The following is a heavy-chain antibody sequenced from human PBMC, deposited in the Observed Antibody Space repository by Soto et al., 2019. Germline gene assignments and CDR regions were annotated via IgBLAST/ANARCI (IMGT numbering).Heavy chain of an antibody. J-gene: IGHJ4*02. Sequence: SETLSLSCAAYGGSFSGYYWSWIRQPPGKGLEWIGEINHSGSTNYNPSLKSRVTISVDTSKNQSSLKLSSVTAADTAVYYCARGRRAIFGVVIIRLDYWGQGTLVTVSS. CDR1: GGSFSGYY. CDR3: ARGRRAIFGVVIIRLDY. D-gene: IGHD3-3*01. V-gene: IGHV4-34*01. CDR2: INHSGST.